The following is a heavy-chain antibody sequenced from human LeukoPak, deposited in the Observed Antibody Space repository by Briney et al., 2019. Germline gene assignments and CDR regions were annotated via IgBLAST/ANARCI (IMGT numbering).Heavy chain of an antibody. CDR1: GLTFSIYG. J-gene: IGHJ4*02. D-gene: IGHD1-26*01. CDR3: AKDLDSGSYYLDY. CDR2: ISYDGSKQ. V-gene: IGHV3-30*18. Sequence: GRSLRLSCAASGLTFSIYGMHWVRQAPGKGLEWVSFISYDGSKQYYADSVKGRFTISRDNSKNSLYLQVNSLRPEDTAVYYCAKDLDSGSYYLDYWGQGTLVTVSS.